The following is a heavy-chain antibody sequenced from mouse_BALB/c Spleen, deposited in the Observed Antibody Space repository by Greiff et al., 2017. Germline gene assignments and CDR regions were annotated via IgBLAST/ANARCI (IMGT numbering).Heavy chain of an antibody. CDR3: ARDKTIGTTIVMDY. D-gene: IGHD2-14*01. CDR1: GFTFSDYY. Sequence: DVKLVESGGGLVKPGGSLKLSCAASGFTFSDYYMYWVRQTPEKRLEWVATISDGGSYTYYPDSVKGRFTISRDNAKNNLYLQMSSLKSEDTAMYYCARDKTIGTTIVMDYWGQGTSVTVSS. J-gene: IGHJ4*01. CDR2: ISDGGSYT. V-gene: IGHV5-4*02.